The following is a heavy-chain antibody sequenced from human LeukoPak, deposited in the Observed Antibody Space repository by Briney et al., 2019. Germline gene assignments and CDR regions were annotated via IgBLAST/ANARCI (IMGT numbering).Heavy chain of an antibody. D-gene: IGHD5-12*01. Sequence: PGGSLRLSCAPSGFTVSSNYMSWVRQAPGKGLEWVSVIYSGGSTYYADSVKGRFTISRDNSKNTLYLQMTSRRAEDTAVYYCAKILSGPYSGGSDYWGQGTLVTVSS. CDR1: GFTVSSNY. V-gene: IGHV3-53*01. J-gene: IGHJ4*02. CDR2: IYSGGST. CDR3: AKILSGPYSGGSDY.